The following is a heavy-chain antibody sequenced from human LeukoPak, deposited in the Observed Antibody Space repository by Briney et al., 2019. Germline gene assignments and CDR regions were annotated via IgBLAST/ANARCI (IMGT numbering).Heavy chain of an antibody. Sequence: GGSLRLSCAASGFTFSSYAMHWVRQAPGKGLEWVAVMSYDGSNKYYADSVKGRFTISRDNSKNTLYLQMNSLRAEDTAVYYCAKIEYSSSSRIYWGQGTLVTVSP. CDR2: MSYDGSNK. CDR3: AKIEYSSSSRIY. V-gene: IGHV3-30-3*02. D-gene: IGHD6-6*01. CDR1: GFTFSSYA. J-gene: IGHJ4*02.